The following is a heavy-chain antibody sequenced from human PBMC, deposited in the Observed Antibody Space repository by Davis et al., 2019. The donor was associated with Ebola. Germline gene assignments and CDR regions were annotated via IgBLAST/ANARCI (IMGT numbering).Heavy chain of an antibody. CDR1: GNSFTAYY. CDR3: ARGGIAVAAPGAFDI. J-gene: IGHJ3*02. V-gene: IGHV1-2*05. D-gene: IGHD6-19*01. Sequence: ASVKVSCKASGNSFTAYYIHWVRQAPGQGLEWMGRMNPNSGGTEYAQNFQGRVTMTRDKSINTAYMELSSLIADDMVVYYCARGGIAVAAPGAFDIWGQGTMVTVSS. CDR2: MNPNSGGT.